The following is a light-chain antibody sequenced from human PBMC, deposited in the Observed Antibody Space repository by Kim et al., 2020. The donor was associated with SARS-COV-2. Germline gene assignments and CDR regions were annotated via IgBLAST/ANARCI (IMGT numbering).Light chain of an antibody. CDR1: SGYSNYK. CDR3: GADHGSGSNFVLV. J-gene: IGLJ2*01. Sequence: CTLSSGYSNYKGDWSQERPGKGPRFVMRVGTGGIVGSKGDGIPDRFSVLGSGLNRYLTIKNIQEEDESDYHCGADHGSGSNFVLVFGGGTQLTVL. CDR2: VGTGGIVG. V-gene: IGLV9-49*01.